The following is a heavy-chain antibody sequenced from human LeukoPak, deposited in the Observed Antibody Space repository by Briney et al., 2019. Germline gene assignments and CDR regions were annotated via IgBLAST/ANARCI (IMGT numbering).Heavy chain of an antibody. CDR2: INSDGSST. CDR3: AGPPWSALH. V-gene: IGHV3-74*01. J-gene: IGHJ1*01. CDR1: GFPFSTYW. Sequence: PGGSLRLTCAASGFPFSTYWMHWVRQAPGKGLVWVPRINSDGSSTNYADSVKGRFTISRDNAKNTLYLQMNGLRAEDTAVYYCAGPPWSALHWGQGTLVTVSS. D-gene: IGHD3-3*01.